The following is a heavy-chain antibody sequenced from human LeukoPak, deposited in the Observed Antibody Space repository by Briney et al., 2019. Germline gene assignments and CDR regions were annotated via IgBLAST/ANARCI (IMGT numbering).Heavy chain of an antibody. Sequence: GGSLRLSCAASGFTFSSYAMHWVRQAPGKGLEWVAVISYDGSNKYYADSVKGRFTISRDNSKNTLYLQMNSLRAEDAAVYYCARGYDFWSGYFGYWGQGTLVTVSS. CDR2: ISYDGSNK. CDR1: GFTFSSYA. D-gene: IGHD3-3*01. V-gene: IGHV3-30-3*01. J-gene: IGHJ4*02. CDR3: ARGYDFWSGYFGY.